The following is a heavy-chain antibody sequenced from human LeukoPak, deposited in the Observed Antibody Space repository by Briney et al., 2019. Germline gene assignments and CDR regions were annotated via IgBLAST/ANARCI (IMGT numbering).Heavy chain of an antibody. J-gene: IGHJ4*02. Sequence: ASVKVSCKASGYTFTAHYMHWGWQAPGQGLEWMGRINPNSGGTNYAQKFQGRITMTRDTSTNTAYIERSRLRSVETAAYYTASAGDVGTAAVLSWGQGDLFSASS. V-gene: IGHV1-2*06. CDR1: GYTFTAHY. D-gene: IGHD6-13*01. CDR2: INPNSGGT. CDR3: ASAGDVGTAAVLS.